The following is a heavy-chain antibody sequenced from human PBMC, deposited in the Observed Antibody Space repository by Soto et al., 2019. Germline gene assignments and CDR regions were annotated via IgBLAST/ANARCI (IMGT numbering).Heavy chain of an antibody. D-gene: IGHD4-17*01. CDR1: GYTFTSYG. CDR3: AFTPTVTTYWFDP. CDR2: ISAYNGNT. V-gene: IGHV1-18*01. Sequence: ASVKVSCKASGYTFTSYGISWVRQAPGPGLEWMGWISAYNGNTNYAQKLQGRVTMTTDTSTSTAYMELRSLRSDDTAVYYCAFTPTVTTYWFDPWGQGTLVTVSS. J-gene: IGHJ5*02.